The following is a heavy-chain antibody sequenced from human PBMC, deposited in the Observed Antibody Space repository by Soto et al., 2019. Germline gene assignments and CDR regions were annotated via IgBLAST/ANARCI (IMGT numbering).Heavy chain of an antibody. CDR1: GFTFSDYY. Sequence: QVQLVESGGDLVKPGGSPRLSCAASGFTFSDYYMSWIRQAPGKGLEWFSYISGGGSSMYYADSVRGRFTISRDNAKNSLYLQMNSLRAEDTAVYYCARRAVAGRAFDVWGQGTMVTVSS. J-gene: IGHJ3*01. CDR3: ARRAVAGRAFDV. CDR2: ISGGGSSM. D-gene: IGHD6-19*01. V-gene: IGHV3-11*01.